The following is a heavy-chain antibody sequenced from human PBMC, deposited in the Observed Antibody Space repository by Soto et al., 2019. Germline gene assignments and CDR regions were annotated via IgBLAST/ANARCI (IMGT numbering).Heavy chain of an antibody. CDR3: AKEVLYYDVWRGG. D-gene: IGHD3-3*01. V-gene: IGHV3-23*01. CDR1: GFTFSNYA. J-gene: IGHJ4*02. Sequence: GGSLRLSCTASGFTFSNYAMSWVRQPPGKGLEWLSYITGSGGSTYYADSVKGRFTISRDNSKNTLYLQVNSLRAEDTAVYYCAKEVLYYDVWRGGWGQGTLVTVSS. CDR2: ITGSGGST.